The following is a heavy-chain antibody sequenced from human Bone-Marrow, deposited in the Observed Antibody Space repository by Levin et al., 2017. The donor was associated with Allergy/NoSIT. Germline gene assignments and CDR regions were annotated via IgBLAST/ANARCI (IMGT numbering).Heavy chain of an antibody. J-gene: IGHJ4*02. D-gene: IGHD3-9*01. V-gene: IGHV3-66*01. Sequence: GESLKISCAASGFTVSSNYMSWVRQAPGKGLEWVSVIYSGGSTYYADSVKGRFTISRDNSKNTLYLQMNSLRAEDTAVYYCARVSSEGQPKFFDWFMIYYFDYWGQGTLVTVSS. CDR1: GFTVSSNY. CDR2: IYSGGST. CDR3: ARVSSEGQPKFFDWFMIYYFDY.